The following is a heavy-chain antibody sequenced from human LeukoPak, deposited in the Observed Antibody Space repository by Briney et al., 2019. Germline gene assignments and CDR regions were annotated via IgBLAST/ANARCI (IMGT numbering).Heavy chain of an antibody. D-gene: IGHD6-13*01. CDR3: ARARDSSSWSVFAFDI. J-gene: IGHJ3*02. CDR2: IIPIFGTA. V-gene: IGHV1-69*13. Sequence: ASVKVSCKASGGTFSSYAISWVRQAPGQGLEWMGGIIPIFGTANYAQKFQGRVTITADESTSTAYMELGSLRSEDTAVYYCARARDSSSWSVFAFDIWGQGTMVTVSS. CDR1: GGTFSSYA.